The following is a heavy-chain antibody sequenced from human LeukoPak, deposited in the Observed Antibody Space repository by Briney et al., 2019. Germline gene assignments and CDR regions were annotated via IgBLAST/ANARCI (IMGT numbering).Heavy chain of an antibody. CDR2: INHSGST. D-gene: IGHD5-12*01. CDR3: ARVKQVATQPHFDY. CDR1: GGSFSGYY. V-gene: IGHV4-34*01. J-gene: IGHJ4*02. Sequence: SETLSLTCAVYGGSFSGYYWSWIRQPPGKGLEWIGEINHSGSTNYNPSLKSRVTISVDTSKNQFSLKLSSVTAADTAVYYCARVKQVATQPHFDYWGQGTLVTVSS.